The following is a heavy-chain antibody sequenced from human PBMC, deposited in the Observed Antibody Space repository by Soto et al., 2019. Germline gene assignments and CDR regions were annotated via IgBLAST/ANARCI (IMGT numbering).Heavy chain of an antibody. Sequence: QVTLKESGPVLVKPTETLTLTCTVSGFSLSNARMGVSWIRQPPGKALEWLAHIFSNDEKSYSTSLKSRLTISKDTTKGHVVLTMTNTDPVDTATYYCARIWEQWLVFDYWGQGTLVTVSS. D-gene: IGHD6-19*01. V-gene: IGHV2-26*01. CDR1: GFSLSNARMG. J-gene: IGHJ4*02. CDR2: IFSNDEK. CDR3: ARIWEQWLVFDY.